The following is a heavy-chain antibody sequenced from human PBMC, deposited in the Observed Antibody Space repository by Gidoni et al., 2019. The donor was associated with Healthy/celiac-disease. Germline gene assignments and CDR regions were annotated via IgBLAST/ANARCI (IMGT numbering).Heavy chain of an antibody. CDR1: GFTFSSYA. J-gene: IGHJ4*02. CDR3: AKPLGYCSSTSCYPQSLGDY. CDR2: ISGSGGST. Sequence: EVQLLESGGGLVQPGGSLRLSCAASGFTFSSYAMSWVRQAPGKGLEWVSAISGSGGSTYYAGSVKGRFTISRDNSKNTLYLQMNSLRAEDTAVYYCAKPLGYCSSTSCYPQSLGDYWGQGTLVTVSS. D-gene: IGHD2-2*01. V-gene: IGHV3-23*01.